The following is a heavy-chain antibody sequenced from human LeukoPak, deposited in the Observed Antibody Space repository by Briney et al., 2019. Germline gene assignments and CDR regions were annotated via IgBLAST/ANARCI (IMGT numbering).Heavy chain of an antibody. CDR1: GYIFTNHG. CDR2: ISAYNRNT. J-gene: IGHJ4*02. V-gene: IGHV1-18*01. Sequence: ASVKVSCKASGYIFTNHGIIWVRQAPGQGLEWMGWISAYNRNTKYAENFQGRVAMTTDTSTSTVYMELRSLSSDDTAIYYCARSHSGSLRAPFDYWGRGTLVTVS. D-gene: IGHD6-25*01. CDR3: ARSHSGSLRAPFDY.